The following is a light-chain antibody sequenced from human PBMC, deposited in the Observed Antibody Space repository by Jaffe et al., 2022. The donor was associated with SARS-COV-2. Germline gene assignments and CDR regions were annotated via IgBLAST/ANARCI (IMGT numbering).Light chain of an antibody. V-gene: IGKV1-12*01. Sequence: EIQLTQSPSSVSASVGDRVTITCRASQGITIWLAWYQQKPGKAPNLLIYGASSLHEGVPSRFSGSGSGTDFTLSISSLQPEDSATYYCQQADSFPRTIGQGTKVEIK. CDR1: QGITIW. J-gene: IGKJ1*01. CDR3: QQADSFPRT. CDR2: GAS.